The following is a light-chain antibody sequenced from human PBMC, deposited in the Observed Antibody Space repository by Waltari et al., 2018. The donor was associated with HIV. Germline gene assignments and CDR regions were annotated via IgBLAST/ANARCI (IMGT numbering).Light chain of an antibody. Sequence: DIQMTQSPSSLSASVGDRVTIPCRASQAISNSLAWYQQKPGKAPNLLLYAASRLQSGVPSRFSGSGSGTDYTLTINSLQPEDFATYFCQQYYNTWTFGQGTKVEVK. J-gene: IGKJ1*01. CDR3: QQYYNTWT. V-gene: IGKV1-NL1*01. CDR1: QAISNS. CDR2: AAS.